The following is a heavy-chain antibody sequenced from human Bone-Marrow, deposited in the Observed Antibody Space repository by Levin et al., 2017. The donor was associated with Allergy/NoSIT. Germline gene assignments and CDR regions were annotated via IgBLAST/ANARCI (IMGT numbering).Heavy chain of an antibody. CDR2: INGHNGNS. J-gene: IGHJ4*02. Sequence: GASVKVSCKASGYAFARFFMAWVRQAPGQGLELMGWINGHNGNSDSAQRLQDRVTMTTDTSTNTAYMELRSLRSDDTAVYYCARGNTLWGNSPVGVYFDNWGQGTLVTVSS. CDR1: GYAFARFF. D-gene: IGHD3-16*01. CDR3: ARGNTLWGNSPVGVYFDN. V-gene: IGHV1-18*01.